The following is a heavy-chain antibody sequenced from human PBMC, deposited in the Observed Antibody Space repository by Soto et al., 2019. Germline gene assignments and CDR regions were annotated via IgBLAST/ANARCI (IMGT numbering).Heavy chain of an antibody. CDR3: ALKPGYSSGWYGGYYSYGLVG. V-gene: IGHV1-69*02. CDR2: IIPILGIA. Sequence: ASVKVSCKASGGTFSSYTISWVRQAPGQGLEWMGRIIPILGIANYAQKFQGRVTISADKSTSTAYMQLSSLRSEDTAVYYCALKPGYSSGWYGGYYSYGLVGWGQGTTVTV. D-gene: IGHD6-19*01. J-gene: IGHJ6*02. CDR1: GGTFSSYT.